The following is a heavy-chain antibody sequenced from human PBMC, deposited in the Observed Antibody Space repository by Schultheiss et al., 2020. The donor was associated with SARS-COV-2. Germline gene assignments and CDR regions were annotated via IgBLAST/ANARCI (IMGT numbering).Heavy chain of an antibody. CDR3: ARGSGSGYFYAFDI. V-gene: IGHV3-9*01. Sequence: GGSLRLSCAASGFTFDDYAMHWVRQAPGKGLEWVSGISWNSGSIGYADSVKGRFTISRDNAKNSLYLQMNSLRAEDTALYYCARGSGSGYFYAFDIWGQGTMVTVSS. D-gene: IGHD3-3*01. J-gene: IGHJ3*02. CDR1: GFTFDDYA. CDR2: ISWNSGSI.